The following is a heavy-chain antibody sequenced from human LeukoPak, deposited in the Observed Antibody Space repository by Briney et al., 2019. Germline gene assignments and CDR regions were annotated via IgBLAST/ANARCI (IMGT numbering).Heavy chain of an antibody. V-gene: IGHV3-64D*09. CDR3: VEDRGSSGWFDS. CDR2: ISSTGDST. CDR1: GFTFSSYA. J-gene: IGHJ5*02. Sequence: GGSLRLSCSASGFTFSSYAMHWVRQTPGKGLEHVSTISSTGDSTYYADSMKGRFTISRDNSKDTLFLQMSSLRAEDTAVYDCVEDRGSSGWFDSWGQGTLVTVSS. D-gene: IGHD3-22*01.